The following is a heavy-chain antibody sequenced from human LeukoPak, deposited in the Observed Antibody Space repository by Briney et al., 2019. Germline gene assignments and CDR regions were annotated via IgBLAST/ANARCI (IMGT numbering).Heavy chain of an antibody. V-gene: IGHV1-18*01. CDR3: ARDTGGSGSYLNY. Sequence: ASVKVSCKASGYTFTTYGISWVRQASGQGLEWMGWISAHNGNTNYVQRFQGRVSMTTDTSTSTVYMELSSLRSEDTAVYYCARDTGGSGSYLNYWGQGTLVTVSS. J-gene: IGHJ4*02. CDR1: GYTFTTYG. CDR2: ISAHNGNT. D-gene: IGHD1-26*01.